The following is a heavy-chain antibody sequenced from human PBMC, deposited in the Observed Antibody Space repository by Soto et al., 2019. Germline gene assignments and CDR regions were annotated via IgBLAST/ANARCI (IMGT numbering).Heavy chain of an antibody. CDR3: AKTDTAMVTLYYGMDV. D-gene: IGHD5-18*01. V-gene: IGHV3-23*01. CDR1: GFTFSSYA. J-gene: IGHJ6*02. Sequence: GGSLRLSCAASGFTFSSYAMSWVRQAPGKGLEWVSAISGSGGSTYYADSVKGRFTISRDNSKNTLYLQMNSLRAEDTAVYYCAKTDTAMVTLYYGMDVWGQGTTVTVSS. CDR2: ISGSGGST.